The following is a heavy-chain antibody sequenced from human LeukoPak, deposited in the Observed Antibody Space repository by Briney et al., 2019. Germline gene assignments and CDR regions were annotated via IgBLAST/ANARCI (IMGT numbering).Heavy chain of an antibody. CDR1: GFTFSSYW. V-gene: IGHV3-7*01. J-gene: IGHJ6*02. CDR3: ARVRSV. Sequence: PGGSLRLSCAASGFTFSSYWVSWVRQAPGKGLEWVANIKQDGSEKYYVDSVKGRFTISRDNAKNSLYLQMNSLRAEDTAVYYCARVRSVWGQGTTVTVSS. CDR2: IKQDGSEK. D-gene: IGHD1-14*01.